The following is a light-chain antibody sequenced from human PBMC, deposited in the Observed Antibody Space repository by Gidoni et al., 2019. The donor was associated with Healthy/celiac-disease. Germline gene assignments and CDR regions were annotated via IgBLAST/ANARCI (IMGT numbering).Light chain of an antibody. CDR3: QQRSNWPPLT. Sequence: VLPQSPATLSLSPGERDTLSCRASQTVSSYLAWYQQNPGQAPRLLIYDASTRAPGTPARFSGSGSGTDFTLTISSLEPEDFAVYYCQQRSNWPPLTFXGXTKVEIK. V-gene: IGKV3-11*01. CDR2: DAS. CDR1: QTVSSY. J-gene: IGKJ4*01.